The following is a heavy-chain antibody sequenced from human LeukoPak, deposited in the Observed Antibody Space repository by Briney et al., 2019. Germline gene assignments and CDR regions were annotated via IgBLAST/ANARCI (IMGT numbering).Heavy chain of an antibody. CDR2: ISSSSSYI. J-gene: IGHJ4*02. CDR3: ARDQGPDGYSSSWYSYCFDY. CDR1: GFTFSSYS. D-gene: IGHD6-13*01. Sequence: KPGGSLRLSCAASGFTFSSYSMNWVRQAPGKGLEWVSSISSSSSYIYYADSVKGRFTISRDNAKNSLYLQMNSLRAEDTAVYYCARDQGPDGYSSSWYSYCFDYWGQGTLVTVSS. V-gene: IGHV3-21*01.